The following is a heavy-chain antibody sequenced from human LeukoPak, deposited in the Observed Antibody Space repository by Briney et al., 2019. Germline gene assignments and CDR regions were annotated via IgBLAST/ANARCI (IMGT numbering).Heavy chain of an antibody. D-gene: IGHD5-24*01. CDR1: GGSISSSSYY. V-gene: IGHV4-39*07. Sequence: SETLSLTCTVSGGSISSSSYYWGWIRQSPGKGLEWIGNIFYSGGTYHNPSLKSRVTISVDTSKNQFSLKLSSVTAADTAVYYCARVRDDYYYYYMDVWGKGTTVTVSS. CDR3: ARVRDDYYYYYMDV. J-gene: IGHJ6*03. CDR2: IFYSGGT.